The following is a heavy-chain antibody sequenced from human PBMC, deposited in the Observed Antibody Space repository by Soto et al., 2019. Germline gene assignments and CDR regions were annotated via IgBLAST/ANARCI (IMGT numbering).Heavy chain of an antibody. J-gene: IGHJ5*02. Sequence: SETLSLTCFVSGGSINSSSYFWGWVRQPPGKGLEWIGSIYYSGSTYYNPSPRSRVTISVDTSKNQFSLKLSSVTAADTAVFYCARHYSSGSRNWFAPWGQGTLFTASS. CDR2: IYYSGST. CDR1: GGSINSSSYF. CDR3: ARHYSSGSRNWFAP. D-gene: IGHD6-19*01. V-gene: IGHV4-39*01.